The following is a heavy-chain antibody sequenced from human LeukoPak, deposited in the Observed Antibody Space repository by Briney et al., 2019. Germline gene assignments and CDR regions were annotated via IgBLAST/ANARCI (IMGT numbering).Heavy chain of an antibody. D-gene: IGHD2/OR15-2a*01. Sequence: SETLSLTCTVSGGSISSYYWSWIRQPPGKGLEWIGYIYYSGSTNYNPSLKSRVTISVDTSKNQFSLKLSSVTAADTAVYYCVRQINSLDPWGQGTLVTVSS. CDR2: IYYSGST. J-gene: IGHJ5*02. CDR1: GGSISSYY. CDR3: VRQINSLDP. V-gene: IGHV4-59*08.